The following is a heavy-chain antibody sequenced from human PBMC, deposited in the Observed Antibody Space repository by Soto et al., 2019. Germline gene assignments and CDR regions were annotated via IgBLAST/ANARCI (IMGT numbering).Heavy chain of an antibody. CDR3: ARRGKQWLAREGYYYYYMAV. J-gene: IGHJ6*03. D-gene: IGHD6-19*01. CDR1: GFTFSSYA. CDR2: ISSNGGST. V-gene: IGHV3-64*01. Sequence: EVQLVESGGGLVQPGGSLRLSCAASGFTFSSYAMHWVRQAPGKGLEYVSAISSNGGSTYYANSVKGRFTISRDNSKNTLYLQMGSLRAEDMAVYYCARRGKQWLAREGYYYYYMAVWGKGTTVTVSS.